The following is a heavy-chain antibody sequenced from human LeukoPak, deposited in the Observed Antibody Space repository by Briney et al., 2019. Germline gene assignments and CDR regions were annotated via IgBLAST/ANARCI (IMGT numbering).Heavy chain of an antibody. V-gene: IGHV1-69*04. D-gene: IGHD3-3*01. CDR2: IIPIFGIA. CDR3: ARARRYDFWSGYYYSYFDY. CDR1: GGTFSSYA. Sequence: ASVKVSCKASGGTFSSYATSWVRQAPGQGLEWMGRIIPIFGIANYAQKFQGRVTITADKSTSTAYMELSSLRSEDTAVYYCARARRYDFWSGYYYSYFDYWGQGTLVTVSS. J-gene: IGHJ4*02.